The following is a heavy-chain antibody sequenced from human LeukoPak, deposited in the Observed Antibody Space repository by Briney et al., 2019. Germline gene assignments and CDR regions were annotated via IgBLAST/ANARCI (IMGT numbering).Heavy chain of an antibody. Sequence: SETLSLTCTVSGGSISSFYWSWIRQPAGKGLEWIGRIYTSGTTHYNPSLKSRVTMLVDTSKNQFSLKLSSVTAADTAVYYCARLRSTYWYFDLWGRGTLVTVSS. V-gene: IGHV4-4*07. D-gene: IGHD4-17*01. CDR2: IYTSGTT. CDR3: ARLRSTYWYFDL. J-gene: IGHJ2*01. CDR1: GGSISSFY.